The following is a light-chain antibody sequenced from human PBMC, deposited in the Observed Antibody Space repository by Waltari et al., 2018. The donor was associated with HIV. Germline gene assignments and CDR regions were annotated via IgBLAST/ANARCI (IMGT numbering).Light chain of an antibody. CDR3: QQYYGIPLT. CDR1: QGISNS. V-gene: IGKV1-NL1*01. Sequence: DIQMTKPPSSLSAPVGKGFTTICRASQGISNSLAWYQRKPGVAPKLLIYAASKLEDGVPSRFSGSGSGADYTLTVSSLQPEDFATYYCQQYYGIPLTFGGGTKVEIK. J-gene: IGKJ4*01. CDR2: AAS.